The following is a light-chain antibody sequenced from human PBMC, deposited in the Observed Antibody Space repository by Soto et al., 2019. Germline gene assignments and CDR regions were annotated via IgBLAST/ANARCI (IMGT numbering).Light chain of an antibody. CDR2: GAS. Sequence: EIVLTQSPGTLSLSPGARATLSCRASQGVDSSFLAWYQQKPGQAPRLLIYGASTRVTGIPDRFSGSGAGTDFTLTISRLKPEDFAVYYCQQYSRSPTFGGGTKVDIK. J-gene: IGKJ4*01. V-gene: IGKV3-20*01. CDR1: QGVDSSF. CDR3: QQYSRSPT.